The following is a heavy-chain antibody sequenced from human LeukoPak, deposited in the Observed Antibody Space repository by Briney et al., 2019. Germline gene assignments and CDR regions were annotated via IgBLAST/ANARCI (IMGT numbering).Heavy chain of an antibody. Sequence: GESLKISCKGSGYSFTSYWIAWVRQLPGKGLEWMGIIYPGDSATAYSPSFQGQVTISADKSISTAYLQWSSLKASDIAMYYCARRRTGLSFDFWGQGTLVTVSS. CDR1: GYSFTSYW. V-gene: IGHV5-51*01. CDR3: ARRRTGLSFDF. J-gene: IGHJ4*02. CDR2: IYPGDSAT. D-gene: IGHD3-10*01.